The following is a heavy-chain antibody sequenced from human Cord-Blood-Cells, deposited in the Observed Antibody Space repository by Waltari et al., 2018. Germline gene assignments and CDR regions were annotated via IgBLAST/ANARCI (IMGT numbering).Heavy chain of an antibody. J-gene: IGHJ3*02. Sequence: QVQLVQSGAEVKKPGASVKVSCQASGYTFTSSYMHWVRQAPGQGLEWMGIINPSGGSTSYAQKFQGRVTMTRDTSTSTVYMELSSLRSEDTAVYYCARDRGPNDAFDIWGQGTMVTVSS. CDR1: GYTFTSSY. CDR2: INPSGGST. CDR3: ARDRGPNDAFDI. D-gene: IGHD3-10*01. V-gene: IGHV1-46*01.